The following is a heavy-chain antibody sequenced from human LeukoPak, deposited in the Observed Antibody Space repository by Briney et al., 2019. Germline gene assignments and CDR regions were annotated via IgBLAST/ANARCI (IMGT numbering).Heavy chain of an antibody. CDR1: GYTFTSYY. V-gene: IGHV1-46*01. J-gene: IGHJ3*02. D-gene: IGHD3-22*01. CDR3: AREGRNLYYYDSSGESGAFDI. CDR2: INPSGGST. Sequence: ASVKVSCKASGYTFTSYYMHWVRQAPGQGLEWMGIINPSGGSTSYAQKFQGRVTMTRDMSTSTVYMELSSLRSEDTAVYYCAREGRNLYYYDSSGESGAFDIWGQGTMVTVSS.